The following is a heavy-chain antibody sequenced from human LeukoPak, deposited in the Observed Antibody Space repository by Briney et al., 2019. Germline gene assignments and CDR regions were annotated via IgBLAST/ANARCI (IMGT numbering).Heavy chain of an antibody. Sequence: GGSLRLSCAASGFTFSSYAMSWVRQAPGKGLEWVSGISNSGGSIYYADSVKGRFTISRDNSKNTVYLQMNSLRAEDTAVYYCAKDHDVVVVPATGGDYFDYWGQGTLVTVSS. CDR1: GFTFSSYA. V-gene: IGHV3-23*01. J-gene: IGHJ4*02. D-gene: IGHD2-15*01. CDR3: AKDHDVVVVPATGGDYFDY. CDR2: ISNSGGSI.